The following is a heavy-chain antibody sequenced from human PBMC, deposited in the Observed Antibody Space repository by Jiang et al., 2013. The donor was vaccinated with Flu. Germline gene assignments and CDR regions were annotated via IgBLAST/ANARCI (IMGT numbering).Heavy chain of an antibody. D-gene: IGHD2-15*01. J-gene: IGHJ3*02. Sequence: EVKKPGASVKVSCKASGYTFTGYYMHWVRQAPGQGLEWMGWINPNSGGTNYAQKFQGWVTMTRDTSISTAYMELSRLRSDDTAVYYCARETPLPATRGLHDAFDIWGQGTMVTVSS. V-gene: IGHV1-2*04. CDR1: GYTFTGYY. CDR3: ARETPLPATRGLHDAFDI. CDR2: INPNSGGT.